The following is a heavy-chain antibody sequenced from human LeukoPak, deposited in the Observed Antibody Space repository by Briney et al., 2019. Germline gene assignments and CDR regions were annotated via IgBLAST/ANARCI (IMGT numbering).Heavy chain of an antibody. Sequence: SETLSLTCTVSGYSISSGYYWGWIRQPPGKGLEWIGSIYYSGSTYYNPSLKSRVTISVDTSKNQFSLKLSSVTAADTAVYYCARRGIAAAGTFAFDYWGQGTLVTVSS. V-gene: IGHV4-38-2*02. J-gene: IGHJ4*02. CDR2: IYYSGST. CDR1: GYSISSGYY. D-gene: IGHD6-13*01. CDR3: ARRGIAAAGTFAFDY.